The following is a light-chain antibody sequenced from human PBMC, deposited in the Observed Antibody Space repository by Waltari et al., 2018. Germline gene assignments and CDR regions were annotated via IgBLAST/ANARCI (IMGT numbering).Light chain of an antibody. Sequence: EIVLPQSPATLSLSPGDTATLSCRANQSVNSFLGWYQHKLGQAPRLLIYDTSNRATGVPARFSGSGSGTDFALTISSLEPEDFAIYYCQQRGTWPPLTFGGGTKVEI. J-gene: IGKJ4*01. CDR3: QQRGTWPPLT. V-gene: IGKV3-11*01. CDR2: DTS. CDR1: QSVNSF.